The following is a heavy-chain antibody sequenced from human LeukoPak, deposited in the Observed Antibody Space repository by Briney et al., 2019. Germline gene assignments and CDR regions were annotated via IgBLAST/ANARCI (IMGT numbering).Heavy chain of an antibody. CDR3: ARVQAVGVPVAIDAYYDYGMDV. CDR2: ILPIVGVT. CDR1: GGTFSSYA. Sequence: SVKVSCKASGGTFSSYAISWVRQAPGQGLEWLGRILPIVGVTHHAQKFQGRVTITADFSTTTAYMELSSLRSDDTAVYYCARVQAVGVPVAIDAYYDYGMDVWAKGPRSPSP. J-gene: IGHJ6*02. D-gene: IGHD2-2*02. V-gene: IGHV1-69*04.